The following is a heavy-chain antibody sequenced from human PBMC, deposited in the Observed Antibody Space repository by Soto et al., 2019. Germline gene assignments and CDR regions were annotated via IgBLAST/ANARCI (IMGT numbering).Heavy chain of an antibody. Sequence: GESLKISCTGTGSTVTSYWIGWVRQMPVKGLEWMGIIYPGDFETRYGASFQGQVTISADKSTSTAFLQWSSFRGEDTAVYYCAREKKHQALGGRFGMDVWGQGTTVTVSS. J-gene: IGHJ6*02. CDR3: AREKKHQALGGRFGMDV. CDR2: IYPGDFET. V-gene: IGHV5-51*01. CDR1: GSTVTSYW. D-gene: IGHD2-2*01.